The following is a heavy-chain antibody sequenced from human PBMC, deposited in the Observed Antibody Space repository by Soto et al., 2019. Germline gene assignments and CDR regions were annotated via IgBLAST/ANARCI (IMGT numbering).Heavy chain of an antibody. Sequence: SETLSLTCTVSGGSISGYYWSWIRQPPGKGLEWIGYIYYSGSTNYNPSLTSRVTVSVDMSKNQVSLNLSSVTAADTAVYHCAREYSRSRYLYYFDYWGQGTLVTVSS. V-gene: IGHV4-59*01. D-gene: IGHD6-13*01. J-gene: IGHJ4*02. CDR2: IYYSGST. CDR1: GGSISGYY. CDR3: AREYSRSRYLYYFDY.